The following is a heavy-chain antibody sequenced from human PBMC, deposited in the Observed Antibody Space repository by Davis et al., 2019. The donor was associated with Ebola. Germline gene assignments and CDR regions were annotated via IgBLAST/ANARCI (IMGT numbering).Heavy chain of an antibody. CDR2: IRSKANSYAT. Sequence: GGSLRLSCAASGFTFSSYAMSWVRQASGKGLEWVGRIRSKANSYATAYAASVKGRFTISRDDSKNTAYLQMNSLKTEDTAVYYCTRRVEQWLVPIGYYGMDVWGQGTTVTVSS. J-gene: IGHJ6*02. CDR3: TRRVEQWLVPIGYYGMDV. D-gene: IGHD6-19*01. CDR1: GFTFSSYA. V-gene: IGHV3-73*01.